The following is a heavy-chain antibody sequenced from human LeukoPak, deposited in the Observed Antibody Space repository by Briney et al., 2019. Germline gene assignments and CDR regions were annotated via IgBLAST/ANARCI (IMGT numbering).Heavy chain of an antibody. Sequence: PGGSLRLSCAASGFTFSGSAMHWVRQSPEKGLEWIGSLYYSGSTYYNPSLNGRATVSIDTSKNHFSLNLTSVTVADTAVYLCARHASNSCRFDPWGQGTLVTVSS. V-gene: IGHV4-39*01. CDR3: ARHASNSCRFDP. D-gene: IGHD2/OR15-2a*01. CDR2: LYYSGST. J-gene: IGHJ5*02. CDR1: GFTFSGSAMH.